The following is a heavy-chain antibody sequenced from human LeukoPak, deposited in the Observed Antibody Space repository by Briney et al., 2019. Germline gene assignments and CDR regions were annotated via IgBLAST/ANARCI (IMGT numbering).Heavy chain of an antibody. CDR2: INPSGGST. J-gene: IGHJ4*02. CDR1: GYTFTSYY. CDR3: ARDLNPLYYYGSGSYSYIY. Sequence: GASVKVSCKASGYTFTSYYMHWVRQAPGQGLEWMGIINPSGGSTSYAQKFQGRVTVTRDTSTGTVYMELSSLRSEDTAVYYCARDLNPLYYYGSGSYSYIYWGQGTLVTVSS. D-gene: IGHD3-10*01. V-gene: IGHV1-46*01.